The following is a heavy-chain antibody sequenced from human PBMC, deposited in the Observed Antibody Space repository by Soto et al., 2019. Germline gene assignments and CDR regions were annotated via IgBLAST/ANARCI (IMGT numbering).Heavy chain of an antibody. J-gene: IGHJ5*02. CDR3: ARCYSYMVVAAKGPFDP. V-gene: IGHV1-3*01. CDR1: GYTFTSYA. CDR2: INAGNGNT. D-gene: IGHD2-15*01. Sequence: QVQLVQSGAEVKKPGASVKVSCKASGYTFTSYAMHWVRQAPGQSLEWMGWINAGNGNTKYSQKFQGRVTTTRDTSASRAYMELSSLSSAATAVYYCARCYSYMVVAAKGPFDPWGQGTLVTVSS.